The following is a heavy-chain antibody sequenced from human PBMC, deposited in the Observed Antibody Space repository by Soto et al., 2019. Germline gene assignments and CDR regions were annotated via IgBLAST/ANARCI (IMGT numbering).Heavy chain of an antibody. V-gene: IGHV4-30-2*01. Sequence: SETLSLTCSVSGGSVNSGGYSWSWIRQPPGRGLEWIGFISPSGSPAYNPSLKSRVTISVDRSNNQISLELSSVTAADTAVYYCARGVLAWGPGTLVTVSS. J-gene: IGHJ5*02. CDR2: ISPSGSP. CDR3: ARGVLA. D-gene: IGHD2-8*01. CDR1: GGSVNSGGYS.